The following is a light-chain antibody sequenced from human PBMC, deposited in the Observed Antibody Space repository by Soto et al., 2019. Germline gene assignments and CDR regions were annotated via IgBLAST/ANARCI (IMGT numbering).Light chain of an antibody. CDR2: DNN. J-gene: IGLJ2*01. Sequence: QAVVTQPPSVSGAPGQRVTISCTGSSSNIGAGYGVHWYQQLPGTAPKLLIYDNNSRPSRVPDRFSGSRSGTSASLAITGLQAEDEADYYCQSYDGSLGGSVVFGGGTKLTVL. CDR1: SSNIGAGYG. V-gene: IGLV1-40*01. CDR3: QSYDGSLGGSVV.